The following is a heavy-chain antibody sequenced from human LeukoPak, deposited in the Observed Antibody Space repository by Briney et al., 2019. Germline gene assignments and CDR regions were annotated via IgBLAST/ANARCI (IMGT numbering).Heavy chain of an antibody. CDR1: GFTFSSDS. D-gene: IGHD2-15*01. V-gene: IGHV3-21*04. J-gene: IGHJ6*03. CDR3: ARVLRYCSGGNCCSGGLGYMDV. CDR2: ISSSSSYI. Sequence: GGSLRLSCAVSGFTFSSDSMNWVRHAPGKGLEWVSYISSSSSYIHYANSVKGRLNIPRGNAKNSLLLQLNSLRAEDTAVYYCARVLRYCSGGNCCSGGLGYMDVWGKGTTVTISS.